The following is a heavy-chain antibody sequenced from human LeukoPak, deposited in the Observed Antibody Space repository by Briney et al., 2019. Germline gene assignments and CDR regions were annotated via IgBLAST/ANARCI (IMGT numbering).Heavy chain of an antibody. Sequence: QSGRSLRLSCAASGFIFSNYAIHWVRQAPGKGLEWLAVILYDGSNEYYADSVKGRFTISRDNSKNTVYLQMNSLRHEDTAVYYCARMNRGSGDYWGQGTLVTVSS. J-gene: IGHJ4*02. CDR3: ARMNRGSGDY. V-gene: IGHV3-30-3*01. CDR2: ILYDGSNE. CDR1: GFIFSNYA. D-gene: IGHD6-25*01.